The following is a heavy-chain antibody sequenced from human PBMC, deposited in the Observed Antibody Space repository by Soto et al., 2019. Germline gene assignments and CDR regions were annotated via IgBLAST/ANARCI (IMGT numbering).Heavy chain of an antibody. D-gene: IGHD5-12*01. CDR3: AREEWQRSFSLDY. CDR1: GLTVSSNY. Sequence: EVQLVESGGGLVQPGGSLRLSCAASGLTVSSNYMTWVRQAPGMGLEWVSVIYSGGATYYADSVKGRFTISRDNSKNTVHLQMNSLRVEDTAVYYCAREEWQRSFSLDYWGQGILVSVSS. J-gene: IGHJ4*02. CDR2: IYSGGAT. V-gene: IGHV3-66*01.